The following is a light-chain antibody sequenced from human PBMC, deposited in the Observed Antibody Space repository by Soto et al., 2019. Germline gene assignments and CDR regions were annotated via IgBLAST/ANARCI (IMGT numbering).Light chain of an antibody. CDR3: QQYNNWWT. CDR1: QSISRSD. J-gene: IGKJ1*01. V-gene: IGKV3-15*01. CDR2: GAS. Sequence: IVLTHSPGTLSFSPGEIATLSCRASQSISRSDLAWYQHRPGQSPRLLIYGASTRATGIPARFSGSGSGTEFTLTISSLQSEDFAVYYCQQYNNWWTFGQGTKVDIK.